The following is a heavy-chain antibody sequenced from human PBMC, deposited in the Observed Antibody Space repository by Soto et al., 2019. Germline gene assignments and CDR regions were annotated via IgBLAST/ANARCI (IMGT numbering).Heavy chain of an antibody. CDR2: ISHDENNK. V-gene: IGHV3-30-3*01. J-gene: IGHJ5*02. D-gene: IGHD2-2*01. Sequence: GGSLRLSCAASGFTFSSYAMDWVRQAPGKGLEWVAFISHDENNKYYADSVKGRFTISRDNPKNTLYLQMSSLRAEDTAVYYCARDLGVYCSSTSCQGGRFDPWGQGTLVTVSS. CDR3: ARDLGVYCSSTSCQGGRFDP. CDR1: GFTFSSYA.